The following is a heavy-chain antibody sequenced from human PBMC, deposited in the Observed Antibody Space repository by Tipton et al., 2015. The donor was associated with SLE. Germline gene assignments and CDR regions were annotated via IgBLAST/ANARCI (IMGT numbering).Heavy chain of an antibody. CDR1: GGTFSSYA. D-gene: IGHD2-2*01. J-gene: IGHJ6*03. Sequence: QLVQSGAEVKKPGSSVKVSCKASGGTFSSYAISWVRQAPGQGLEWMGGIIPIFGTANYAQKLQGRVTMTTDTSTSTAYMELRSLRSDDTAVYYCARARYCSSTSCPYYMDVWGKGTTVTVSS. V-gene: IGHV1-69*06. CDR3: ARARYCSSTSCPYYMDV. CDR2: IIPIFGTA.